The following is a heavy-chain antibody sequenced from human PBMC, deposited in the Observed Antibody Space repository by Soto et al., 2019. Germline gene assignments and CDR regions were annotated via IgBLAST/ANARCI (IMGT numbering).Heavy chain of an antibody. V-gene: IGHV1-18*01. D-gene: IGHD3-10*01. CDR2: ISDYNGNT. Sequence: QVQLVQSGAEVKKPGASVKVSCKTSGYTFNNYGISWVRQAPGQGLEWMGWISDYNGNTNYAQKFQGRVTMTTDTSTKTVYMVLTSLRSDDTAVYYCARDGYYDSGSYGMDVWGQGTTVTVSS. CDR1: GYTFNNYG. CDR3: ARDGYYDSGSYGMDV. J-gene: IGHJ6*02.